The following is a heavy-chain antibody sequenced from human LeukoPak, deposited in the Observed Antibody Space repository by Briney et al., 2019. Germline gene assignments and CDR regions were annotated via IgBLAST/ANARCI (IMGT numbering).Heavy chain of an antibody. D-gene: IGHD2-21*02. J-gene: IGHJ5*02. V-gene: IGHV1-2*06. CDR3: AREGPTRGDPWGDSRPFDP. CDR1: GYTFTGYY. Sequence: ASVKVSCKASGYTFTGYYMHWVRQAPGQGLEWMGRINPNSGGTNYAQKFQGRVTMTRDTSISTAYMELSRLRSDDTAVYYCAREGPTRGDPWGDSRPFDPWGQGTLVTVSS. CDR2: INPNSGGT.